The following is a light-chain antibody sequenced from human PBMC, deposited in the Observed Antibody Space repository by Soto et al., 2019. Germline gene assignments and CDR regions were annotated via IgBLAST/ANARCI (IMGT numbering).Light chain of an antibody. CDR1: QRVSNDY. CDR3: LQYGRSVT. J-gene: IGKJ4*01. CDR2: AAS. V-gene: IGKV3-20*01. Sequence: EIVLTQSPGTLSLSPGERATLSCRASQRVSNDYVACYQQKPRQPTMLLIYAASSRATGIPDKFSCSRSGTYFPLTIGRLAAEDFAEYFCLQYGRSVTFGAGTKVEIK.